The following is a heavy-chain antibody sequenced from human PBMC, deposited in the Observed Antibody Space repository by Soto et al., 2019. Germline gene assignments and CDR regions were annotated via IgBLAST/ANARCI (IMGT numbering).Heavy chain of an antibody. CDR2: IWYDGSNK. CDR1: GFTFSSYG. Sequence: PGGSLRLSCAASGFTFSSYGMHWVRQAPGKGLEWVAVIWYDGSNKYYADSVKGRFTISRDNSKNTLYLQMNSLRAEDTAVYYCARKVSGWYYFDYWGQGTLVTV. V-gene: IGHV3-33*01. CDR3: ARKVSGWYYFDY. D-gene: IGHD6-19*01. J-gene: IGHJ4*02.